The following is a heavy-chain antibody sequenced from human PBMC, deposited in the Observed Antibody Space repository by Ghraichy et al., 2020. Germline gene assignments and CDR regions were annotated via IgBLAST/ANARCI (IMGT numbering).Heavy chain of an antibody. V-gene: IGHV3-21*01. J-gene: IGHJ4*02. CDR1: GFTFSSYA. CDR3: ARGPQDLWSGYYFDY. CDR2: ISSSSVYI. D-gene: IGHD3-3*01. Sequence: GGSLRLSCAASGFTFSSYAMSWVRQAPGKGLEWVSSISSSSVYIYYADSVQGRFTISRDNARNSLFLQMHSLRAEDTAVYYCARGPQDLWSGYYFDYWGQGTLGTVSS.